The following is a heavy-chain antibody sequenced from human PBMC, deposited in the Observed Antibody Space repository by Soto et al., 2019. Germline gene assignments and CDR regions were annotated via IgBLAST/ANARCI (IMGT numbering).Heavy chain of an antibody. CDR1: GGSVSSGSYY. D-gene: IGHD2-15*01. CDR3: ARDRFRGRYCSGGSCYSSGFDP. V-gene: IGHV4-61*01. CDR2: IYYSGST. J-gene: IGHJ5*02. Sequence: TVSGGSVSSGSYYWSWIRQPPGKGLEWIGYIYYSGSTNYNPSLKSRVTISVDTSKNQFSLKLSSVTAADTAVYYCARDRFRGRYCSGGSCYSSGFDPWGQGTLVTVSS.